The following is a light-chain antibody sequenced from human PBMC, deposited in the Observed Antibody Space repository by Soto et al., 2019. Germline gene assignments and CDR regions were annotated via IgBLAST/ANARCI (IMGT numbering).Light chain of an antibody. V-gene: IGKV3-11*01. CDR1: QSVSSY. CDR2: DAS. CDR3: QQYGSFRWT. J-gene: IGKJ1*01. Sequence: EIVLTQSPATLSLSPGERATLSCRASQSVSSYLAWYQQKPGQAPRLLIYDASNRATGIPDRFSGSGSGTDFTLTISRLEPEDFAVYYCQQYGSFRWTFGQGTKVDIK.